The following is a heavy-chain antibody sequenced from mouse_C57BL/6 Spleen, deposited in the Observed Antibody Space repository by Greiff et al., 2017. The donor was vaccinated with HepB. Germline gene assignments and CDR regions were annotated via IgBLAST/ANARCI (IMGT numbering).Heavy chain of an antibody. V-gene: IGHV1-76*01. CDR3: ARKGDGYFDY. J-gene: IGHJ2*01. Sequence: QVQLKQSGAELVRPGASVKLSCKASGYTFTDYYINWVKQRPGQGLEWIARIYPGSGNTYYNEKFKGKATLTAEKSSSTAYMQLSSLTSEDSTVYFCARKGDGYFDYWGQGTTLTVSS. D-gene: IGHD2-3*01. CDR2: IYPGSGNT. CDR1: GYTFTDYY.